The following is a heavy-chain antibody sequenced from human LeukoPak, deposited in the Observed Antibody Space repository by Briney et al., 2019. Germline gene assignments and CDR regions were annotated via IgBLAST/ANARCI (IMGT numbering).Heavy chain of an antibody. CDR1: GFTFSTFA. V-gene: IGHV3-53*01. CDR2: IYSDNT. CDR3: ARRAGAYSHPYDY. D-gene: IGHD4/OR15-4a*01. Sequence: GGSLRLSCAASGFTFSTFAMSWVRQAPGKGLEWVSFIYSDNTHYSDSVKGRFTISRDNSKNTLYLQMNSLRAEDTAVYYCARRAGAYSHPYDYWGQGTLVTVSS. J-gene: IGHJ4*02.